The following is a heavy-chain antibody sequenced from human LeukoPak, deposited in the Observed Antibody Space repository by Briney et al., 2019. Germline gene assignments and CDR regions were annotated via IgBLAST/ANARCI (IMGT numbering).Heavy chain of an antibody. D-gene: IGHD2-15*01. CDR3: ARARCGGSCSDFDY. CDR1: GGSISSSSYY. J-gene: IGHJ4*02. CDR2: IYYSGST. Sequence: SETLSLTCTVSGGSISSSSYYWGWIRQPPGKGLEWVGSIYYSGSTYYNPSLKSRVTISVDTSKNQFSLKLSSVTAADTAVYYCARARCGGSCSDFDYWGQGTLVTVSS. V-gene: IGHV4-39*07.